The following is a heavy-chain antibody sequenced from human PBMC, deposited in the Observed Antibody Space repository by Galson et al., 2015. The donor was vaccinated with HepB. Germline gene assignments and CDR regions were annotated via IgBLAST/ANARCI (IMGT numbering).Heavy chain of an antibody. CDR2: ISSSGSTI. CDR1: GFTFSSYE. CDR3: ARDRYYYDSSGYDY. J-gene: IGHJ4*02. V-gene: IGHV3-48*03. Sequence: SLRLSCAASGFTFSSYEMNWVRQAPGKGLEWVSYISSSGSTIYYADSVKGRFTISRDNAKNSLYLQMNSLRAEDTAVYYCARDRYYYDSSGYDYWGQGALVTVSS. D-gene: IGHD3-22*01.